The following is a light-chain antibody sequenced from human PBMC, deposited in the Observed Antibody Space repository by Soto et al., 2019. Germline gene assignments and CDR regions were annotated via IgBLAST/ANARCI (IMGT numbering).Light chain of an antibody. V-gene: IGKV3-11*01. J-gene: IGKJ1*01. CDR2: DAS. CDR3: HQRSNWPRT. CDR1: QSVSSY. Sequence: EIVLTTSPATLSLCPGERATLSCRAGQSVSSYLAWYQHKPGQAPRLLIYDASNRATGIPARFSGRGSGTDFALTISSLEPEDFAVYYCHQRSNWPRTFGLGTKVHIK.